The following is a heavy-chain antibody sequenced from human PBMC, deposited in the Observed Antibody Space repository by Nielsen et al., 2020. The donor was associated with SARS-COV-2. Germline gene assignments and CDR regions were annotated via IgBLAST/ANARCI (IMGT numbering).Heavy chain of an antibody. J-gene: IGHJ4*02. Sequence: SETLSLTCTVSGGSISNSSYYWSWIRQTAGKGLEWIGRISIGGGTNYNPSLKSRVTISMDTSKNQFSLKLASVTAADTAVYYCAHQSYSDDDRYADFWGQGTLVTVSS. D-gene: IGHD3-22*01. V-gene: IGHV4-61*02. CDR2: ISIGGGT. CDR1: GGSISNSSYY. CDR3: AHQSYSDDDRYADF.